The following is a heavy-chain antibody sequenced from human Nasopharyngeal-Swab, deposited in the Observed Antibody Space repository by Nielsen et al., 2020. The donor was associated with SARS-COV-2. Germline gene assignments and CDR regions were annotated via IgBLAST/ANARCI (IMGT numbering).Heavy chain of an antibody. CDR1: GGSISSSSYY. V-gene: IGHV4-39*01. D-gene: IGHD5-24*01. J-gene: IGHJ4*02. CDR3: ARQSATRGTDGYNFSY. Sequence: GSLRLSCTVSGGSISSSSYYWGWIRQPPGKGLEWIGSIYYSGSTYYNSSLKSQVTISVDTSKNQFSLKLSSVTAADTAVYYCARQSATRGTDGYNFSYWGQGTLVTVSS. CDR2: IYYSGST.